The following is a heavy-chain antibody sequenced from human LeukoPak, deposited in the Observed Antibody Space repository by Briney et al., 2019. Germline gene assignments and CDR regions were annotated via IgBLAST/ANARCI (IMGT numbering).Heavy chain of an antibody. Sequence: SETLSLICTVSGGSISSSSYYWGWIRQPPGKGLEWIGSIYYSGSTYYNPSLKSRVTMSVDTSKKQFSLRLSSVTAADTAVYYCAGQGGSYPFDYWGQGTLVTVSS. CDR1: GGSISSSSYY. J-gene: IGHJ4*02. CDR2: IYYSGST. D-gene: IGHD1-26*01. V-gene: IGHV4-39*01. CDR3: AGQGGSYPFDY.